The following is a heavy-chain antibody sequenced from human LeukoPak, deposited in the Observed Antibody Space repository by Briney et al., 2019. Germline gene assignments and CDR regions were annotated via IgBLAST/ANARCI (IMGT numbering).Heavy chain of an antibody. Sequence: ESGPTLVKPTQTLTLTCTFSGFSLSTSGVGVGWIRQPPGKALEWLALIYWDDDKRYSPSLKSRLTITKDTSKNQVVLTMTNMDPVDTATYYCAHSPPAYHYHYDYVWGSYRENWFDPWGQGTLVTVSS. CDR2: IYWDDDK. CDR3: AHSPPAYHYHYDYVWGSYRENWFDP. J-gene: IGHJ5*02. CDR1: GFSLSTSGVG. D-gene: IGHD3-16*02. V-gene: IGHV2-5*02.